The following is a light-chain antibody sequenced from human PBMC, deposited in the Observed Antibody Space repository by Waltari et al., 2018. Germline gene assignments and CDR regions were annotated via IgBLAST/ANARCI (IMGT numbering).Light chain of an antibody. CDR2: KAS. Sequence: DIQMTQSPSTLSASVGDRVTITCRARQSVNRWLAWYQQKPGKAPKLLISKASALQNGVAPRFSGGGSGTEFTLTISNLQTDDSSTYYCQQYEAFPVTFGHGTKVEIK. V-gene: IGKV1-5*03. CDR1: QSVNRW. J-gene: IGKJ1*01. CDR3: QQYEAFPVT.